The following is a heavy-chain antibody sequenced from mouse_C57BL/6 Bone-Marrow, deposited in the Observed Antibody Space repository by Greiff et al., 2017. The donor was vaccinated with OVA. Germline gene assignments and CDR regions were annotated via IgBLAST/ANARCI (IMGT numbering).Heavy chain of an antibody. Sequence: EVQLQQSGTVLARPGASVKLSCKTSGYTFTSYWMHWVKQRPGQGLEWIGAIYPGNSDTSYNQKFKGKAKLTAVTSASTAYMKLISLNIEDAEAEYCTRAGYSTLYYYAMDYWGQGTSVTVSA. CDR3: TRAGYSTLYYYAMDY. CDR2: IYPGNSDT. J-gene: IGHJ4*01. CDR1: GYTFTSYW. D-gene: IGHD2-5*01. V-gene: IGHV1-5*01.